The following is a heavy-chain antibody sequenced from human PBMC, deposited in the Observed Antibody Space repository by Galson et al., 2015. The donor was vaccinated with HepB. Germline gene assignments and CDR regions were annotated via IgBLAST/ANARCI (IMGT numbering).Heavy chain of an antibody. Sequence: SLRLSCAASGFIFNDYSFHWVRQPPGKGLEWLAAISFDGRNNYYADSVKGRFSISRDSSKNMLYLEMNSLRPKDTAVYFCARDSDMDVWGTGTTVIVSS. CDR2: ISFDGRNN. J-gene: IGHJ6*03. CDR1: GFIFNDYS. CDR3: ARDSDMDV. V-gene: IGHV3-30-3*01.